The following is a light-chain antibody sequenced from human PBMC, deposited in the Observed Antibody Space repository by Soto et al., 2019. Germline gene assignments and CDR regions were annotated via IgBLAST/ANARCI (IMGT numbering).Light chain of an antibody. CDR1: RSNIGAGYD. V-gene: IGLV1-40*01. CDR3: AAWDASLSGYV. CDR2: GNS. Sequence: QSALTQPPSVSGAPGQRVAISCTGSRSNIGAGYDVHWYQQLPRTAPKLLIYGNSNRHSGVPDRFSGSKSGTSASLAISGLQSEDEADYYCAAWDASLSGYVFGTGTKVTVL. J-gene: IGLJ1*01.